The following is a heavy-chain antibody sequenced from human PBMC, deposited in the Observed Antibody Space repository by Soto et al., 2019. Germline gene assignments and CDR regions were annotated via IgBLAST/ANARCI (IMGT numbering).Heavy chain of an antibody. Sequence: QVQLVESGGGVGQPGRSLRLSCAASGFTFSSYGMHWVRQAPGKALEWVAVIWYDGSNKYYADSVKGRFTLSRDNSKNSLDLQMNSLSAEDTAVYYCARGGYYYGMAVWGQGTTVTVSS. CDR1: GFTFSSYG. D-gene: IGHD2-15*01. V-gene: IGHV3-33*01. CDR2: IWYDGSNK. CDR3: ARGGYYYGMAV. J-gene: IGHJ6*02.